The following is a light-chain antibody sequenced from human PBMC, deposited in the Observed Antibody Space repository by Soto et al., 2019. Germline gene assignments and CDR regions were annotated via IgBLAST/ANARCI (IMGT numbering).Light chain of an antibody. CDR1: QVISTS. Sequence: DIQQTQSPSFLSPSIGESVTITCRASQVISTSLAWYQVKPGKAPKLLIYAASTLESGVPSRFSATVSGKEFSLTISSLQPEAFALYYCQHLFSAPMTFAQGTRLEI. CDR3: QHLFSAPMT. V-gene: IGKV1-9*01. CDR2: AAS. J-gene: IGKJ5*01.